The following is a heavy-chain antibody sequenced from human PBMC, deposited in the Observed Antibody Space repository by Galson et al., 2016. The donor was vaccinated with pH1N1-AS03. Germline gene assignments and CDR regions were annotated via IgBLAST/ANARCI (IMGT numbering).Heavy chain of an antibody. CDR2: IDWNDNK. Sequence: PALVKPTQTLTLTCTLSGFSLSTSGMCVSWIRQPPGKALEWLARIDWNDNKYYSTSLKTRLTISKDTSKNQVVLTMTNMDPVDTATYYCARFHYGDYSGWFDPWGQGTLVTVSS. CDR1: GFSLSTSGMC. D-gene: IGHD4-17*01. V-gene: IGHV2-70*11. J-gene: IGHJ5*02. CDR3: ARFHYGDYSGWFDP.